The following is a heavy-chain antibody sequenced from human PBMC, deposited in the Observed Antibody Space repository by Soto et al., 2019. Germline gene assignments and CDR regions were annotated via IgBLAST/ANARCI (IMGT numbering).Heavy chain of an antibody. J-gene: IGHJ4*02. CDR2: IYYSGST. V-gene: IGHV4-39*01. D-gene: IGHD1-1*01. Sequence: SETLSLTCTVSGGSISSSSYYWGWIRQPPGRGLEWIGSIYYSGSTYYNPSLKSRVTISVDTSKNQFSLKLSSVTAADTAVYYCARLGTRKQFDYWGQGTLVTVSS. CDR3: ARLGTRKQFDY. CDR1: GGSISSSSYY.